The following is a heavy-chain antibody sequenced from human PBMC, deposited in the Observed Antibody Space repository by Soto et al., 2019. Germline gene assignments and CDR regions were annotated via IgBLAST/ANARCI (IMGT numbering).Heavy chain of an antibody. V-gene: IGHV3-11*01. CDR3: ARDLGYCSSTSCYNYYYYGMDV. D-gene: IGHD2-2*02. Sequence: GGSLRLSCAASGFTFSDYYMSWIRQAPGKGLEWVSYISSSGSTIYYADSVKGRFTISRDNAKNSLYLQMNSLRAEDTAVYYCARDLGYCSSTSCYNYYYYGMDVWGQGTTVTVSA. J-gene: IGHJ6*01. CDR1: GFTFSDYY. CDR2: ISSSGSTI.